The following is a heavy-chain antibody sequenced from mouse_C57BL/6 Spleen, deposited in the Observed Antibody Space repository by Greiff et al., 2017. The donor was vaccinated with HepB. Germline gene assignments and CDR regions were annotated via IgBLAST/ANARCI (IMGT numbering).Heavy chain of an antibody. CDR1: GYTFTSYD. J-gene: IGHJ4*01. D-gene: IGHD2-1*01. Sequence: QVQLQQSGPELVKPGASVKLSCKASGYTFTSYDINWVKQRPGQGLEWIGWIYPRDGSTKYNEKFKGKATLTVDTSSSTAYMELHSLTSEDSAVYFCARWGGWGNYGYYAMDYWGQGTSVTVSS. CDR3: ARWGGWGNYGYYAMDY. V-gene: IGHV1-85*01. CDR2: IYPRDGST.